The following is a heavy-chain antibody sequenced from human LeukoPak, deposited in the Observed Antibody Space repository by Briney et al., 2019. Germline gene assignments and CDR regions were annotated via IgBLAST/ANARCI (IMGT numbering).Heavy chain of an antibody. D-gene: IGHD3-10*01. CDR1: GFTFSSYA. J-gene: IGHJ6*02. Sequence: PGGSLRLSCAASGFTFSSYAMSWVRQAPGEGLEWVSTISYSGDSTYYADSVKGRFTISRDNYKNTLCLLMNSLRAEDTAVYYCAKVPYSDYGSGRPPFMDVWGQGTTVAVSS. CDR2: ISYSGDST. CDR3: AKVPYSDYGSGRPPFMDV. V-gene: IGHV3-23*01.